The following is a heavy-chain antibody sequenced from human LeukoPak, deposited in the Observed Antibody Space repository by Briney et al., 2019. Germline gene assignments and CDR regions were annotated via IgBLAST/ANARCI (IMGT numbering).Heavy chain of an antibody. D-gene: IGHD3-3*01. V-gene: IGHV3-21*01. CDR2: ITSGGSHS. CDR1: GFSFSNSD. J-gene: IGHJ5*02. Sequence: PGGSLRLSCAASGFSFSNSDMNWVRQPPGKGLEWVASITSGGSHSYYADSVTGRFTISRDNTKNVLFLQMNRLRAEDTAVYYCATISGDFWSDEYDNWFDPWGQGTLVTVSS. CDR3: ATISGDFWSDEYDNWFDP.